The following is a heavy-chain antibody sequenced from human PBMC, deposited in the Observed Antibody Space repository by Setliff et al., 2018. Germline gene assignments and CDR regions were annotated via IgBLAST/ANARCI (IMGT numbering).Heavy chain of an antibody. CDR3: AREQWLDPPGYYYMDV. CDR2: IYHSGST. D-gene: IGHD6-19*01. V-gene: IGHV4-38-2*02. CDR1: DYSISSGYY. J-gene: IGHJ6*03. Sequence: SSETLSLTCAVSDYSISSGYYWGWSRQPPGKGLEWIGSIYHSGSTYYNPSLKSRVTISVDTSKNQFSLKLNSVTAADMAVYYCAREQWLDPPGYYYMDVWAKGTTVTVSS.